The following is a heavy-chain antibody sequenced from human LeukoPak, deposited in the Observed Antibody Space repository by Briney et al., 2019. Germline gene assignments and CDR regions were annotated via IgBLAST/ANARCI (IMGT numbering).Heavy chain of an antibody. Sequence: GGSLKLSCAASGFTFSNYAMSWVRQAPGKGLEWVSAISGSGGSTYYADSVKGRFTISRDNTNNILYLQMNSLRAEDTAVYYLAKMALTMIVVPYYMDVWGKGTTVTVSS. V-gene: IGHV3-23*01. CDR3: AKMALTMIVVPYYMDV. D-gene: IGHD3-22*01. J-gene: IGHJ6*03. CDR2: ISGSGGST. CDR1: GFTFSNYA.